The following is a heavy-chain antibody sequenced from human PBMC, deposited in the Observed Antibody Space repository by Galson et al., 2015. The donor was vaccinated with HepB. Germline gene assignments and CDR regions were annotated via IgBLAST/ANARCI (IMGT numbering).Heavy chain of an antibody. CDR1: GFTFSSYA. J-gene: IGHJ4*02. CDR3: AKGYGSGSCIDY. Sequence: SLRLSCAASGFTFSSYAMHWVRQAPGKGLEWVAVISYDGSNKYYADSVKGRFTISRDNSKNTLYLQMNSLRAEDTAVYYCAKGYGSGSCIDYWGQGTLVTVSS. D-gene: IGHD3-10*01. CDR2: ISYDGSNK. V-gene: IGHV3-30*04.